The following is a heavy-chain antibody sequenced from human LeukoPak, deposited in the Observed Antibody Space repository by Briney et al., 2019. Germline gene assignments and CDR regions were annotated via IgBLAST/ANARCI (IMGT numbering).Heavy chain of an antibody. CDR1: DGSISSAGYY. CDR2: IYHSGTT. Sequence: PSETLSLTCTVSDGSISSAGYYWTWIRQHPEKGLEWIGFIYHSGTTYYNPSLKSRLTMSVDTSKNQFSLKLASVTAADTAIYYCATDRRLIQGGFDCRGQGTLVTVSS. CDR3: ATDRRLIQGGFDC. V-gene: IGHV4-31*03. J-gene: IGHJ4*02. D-gene: IGHD5-18*01.